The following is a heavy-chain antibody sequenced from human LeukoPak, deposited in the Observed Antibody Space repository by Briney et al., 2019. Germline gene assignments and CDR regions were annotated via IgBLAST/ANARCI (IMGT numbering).Heavy chain of an antibody. CDR1: GFTFSSYG. CDR3: AKDLGPWGDYDSSHYYYGMDV. V-gene: IGHV3-30*18. Sequence: GGSLRLSCAASGFTFSSYGMHWVRQTPGKGLEWVAVISYDGSNKYYADSVKGRFTISRDNSKNTLYLQMNSLRAEDTAVYYCAKDLGPWGDYDSSHYYYGMDVWGQGTTVTVSS. D-gene: IGHD4-17*01. J-gene: IGHJ6*02. CDR2: ISYDGSNK.